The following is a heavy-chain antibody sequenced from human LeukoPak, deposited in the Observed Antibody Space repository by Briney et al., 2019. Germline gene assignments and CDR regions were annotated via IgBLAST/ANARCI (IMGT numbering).Heavy chain of an antibody. Sequence: SETLSLTCAVYGGSFSGYYWSWIRQPPGKGLEWIGEINHSGSTNYNPSLESRVTISVDTSKNQFSLKLSSVTAADTAVYYCARHRLVVPAARGNWFDPWGQGTLVTVSS. D-gene: IGHD2-2*01. J-gene: IGHJ5*02. CDR3: ARHRLVVPAARGNWFDP. V-gene: IGHV4-34*01. CDR1: GGSFSGYY. CDR2: INHSGST.